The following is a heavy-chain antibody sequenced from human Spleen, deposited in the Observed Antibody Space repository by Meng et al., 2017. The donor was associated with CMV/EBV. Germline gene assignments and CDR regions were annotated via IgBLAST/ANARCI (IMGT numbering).Heavy chain of an antibody. CDR3: AREHSSGYYNQYYFDY. Sequence: SETLSLTCTVSGGSISSYYWSWIRQPPGKGLEWIGYIYYSGSTNYNPSLKSRVTISVDTSKNQFSLKLSSVTAADTAVYYCAREHSSGYYNQYYFDYWGQGTLVTVSS. D-gene: IGHD3-22*01. V-gene: IGHV4-59*01. J-gene: IGHJ4*02. CDR2: IYYSGST. CDR1: GGSISSYY.